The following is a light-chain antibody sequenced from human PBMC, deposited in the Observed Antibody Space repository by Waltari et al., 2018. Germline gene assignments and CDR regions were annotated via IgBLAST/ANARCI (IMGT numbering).Light chain of an antibody. CDR1: RSDIGAFNY. V-gene: IGLV2-14*03. CDR2: EVT. Sequence: QSALIQPASVSGSPGQSITISCAGSRSDIGAFNYVSWYQQPPGKAPKLLINEVTHRPSGISDRFSGSKSGNTASLTISGLQVEDEADYFCCSFTSSNNYIFGSGTTVTVL. J-gene: IGLJ1*01. CDR3: CSFTSSNNYI.